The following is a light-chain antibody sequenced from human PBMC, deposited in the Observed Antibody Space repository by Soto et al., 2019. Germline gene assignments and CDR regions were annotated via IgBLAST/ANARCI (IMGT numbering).Light chain of an antibody. CDR3: QQYDNWPRT. CDR2: GAS. CDR1: QSVGRN. V-gene: IGKV3-15*01. Sequence: EIVMTQSPATLSVSPGERATLSCRASQSVGRNLAWYQQKPGQAPRLLIYGASTRATGIPARFSGSGSGTEFTPTISSLQSEDFAIYYCQQYDNWPRTFGQGTKVDIK. J-gene: IGKJ1*01.